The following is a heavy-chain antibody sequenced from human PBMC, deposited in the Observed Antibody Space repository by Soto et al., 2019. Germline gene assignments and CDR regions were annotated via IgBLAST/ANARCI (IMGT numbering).Heavy chain of an antibody. Sequence: SVKVSFKASGGTFSSYAISWVRQAPGQGLEWMGGIIPIFGTANYAQKFQGRVTITADKSTSTAYMELSSLRSEDTAVYYCARDYGDGSGSYYARFDYWGQGTLVTVSS. CDR2: IIPIFGTA. V-gene: IGHV1-69*06. J-gene: IGHJ4*02. CDR1: GGTFSSYA. D-gene: IGHD3-10*01. CDR3: ARDYGDGSGSYYARFDY.